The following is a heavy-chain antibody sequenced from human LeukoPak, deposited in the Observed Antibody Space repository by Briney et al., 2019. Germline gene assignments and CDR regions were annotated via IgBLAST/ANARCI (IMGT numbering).Heavy chain of an antibody. Sequence: ASVKVSCKASGYTFTSYGISWVRQAPGHGLEWMGWISAYNGNTNYAQKLQGRVTMTTDTSTSTAYMELRSLRSDDTAVYYCARFFVRDIVCDYWGQGTLVTVSS. CDR3: ARFFVRDIVCDY. CDR1: GYTFTSYG. J-gene: IGHJ4*02. V-gene: IGHV1-18*01. D-gene: IGHD2-15*01. CDR2: ISAYNGNT.